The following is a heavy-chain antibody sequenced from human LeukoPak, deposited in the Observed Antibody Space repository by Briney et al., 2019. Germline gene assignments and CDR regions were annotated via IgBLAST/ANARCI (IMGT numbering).Heavy chain of an antibody. D-gene: IGHD2-15*01. V-gene: IGHV4-59*12. Sequence: PSETLSLTCTVSGGSISSYYWSWIRQPPGKGLESIGYIYYSGSTKYNPSLKSRVTMSVDTSKSQFSLKLNSVTAADTAVYYCAREGPQGRTPNWFDPWGQGTLVTVSP. CDR1: GGSISSYY. J-gene: IGHJ5*02. CDR3: AREGPQGRTPNWFDP. CDR2: IYYSGST.